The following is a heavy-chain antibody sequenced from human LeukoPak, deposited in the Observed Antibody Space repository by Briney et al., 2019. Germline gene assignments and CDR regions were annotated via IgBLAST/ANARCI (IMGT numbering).Heavy chain of an antibody. J-gene: IGHJ6*02. CDR2: INAGNGNT. CDR3: ARVPDYYGSVPWGMDV. D-gene: IGHD3-22*01. V-gene: IGHV1-3*01. Sequence: ASVKVSCKASGYTFTSYAMHWVRQAPGQRLEWMGWINAGNGNTKYSQKFQGRVTITKATSASTAYMELSSLRSEDTAVYYCARVPDYYGSVPWGMDVWGQGTTVTVCS. CDR1: GYTFTSYA.